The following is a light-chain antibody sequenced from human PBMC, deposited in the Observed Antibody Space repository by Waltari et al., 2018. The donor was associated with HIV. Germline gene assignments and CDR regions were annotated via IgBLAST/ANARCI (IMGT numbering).Light chain of an antibody. Sequence: QSVLTQPPSASGTPGQRVTISCSGSSANIGSRTVSWYQQLPGTAPKLLIYSNNQRPSGAPDRFSGSKSGTSAALAISGLQSEDEADYYCATWDDSLNGYVLGAGTRVTVL. CDR1: SANIGSRT. J-gene: IGLJ1*01. CDR3: ATWDDSLNGYV. CDR2: SNN. V-gene: IGLV1-44*01.